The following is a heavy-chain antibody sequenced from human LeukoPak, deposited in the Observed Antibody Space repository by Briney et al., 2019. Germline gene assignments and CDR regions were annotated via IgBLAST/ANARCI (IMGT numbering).Heavy chain of an antibody. D-gene: IGHD1-26*01. CDR2: INPNSGGT. CDR1: GYTFTGYY. V-gene: IGHV1-2*02. CDR3: ARAREVGARGYYYYMDV. Sequence: ASVKVSCKASGYTFTGYYMHWVRQAPGQGLEWMGWINPNSGGTNYAQKLQGRVTMTTDTSTSTAYMELRSLRSDDTAVYYCARAREVGARGYYYYMDVWGKGTTVTVSS. J-gene: IGHJ6*03.